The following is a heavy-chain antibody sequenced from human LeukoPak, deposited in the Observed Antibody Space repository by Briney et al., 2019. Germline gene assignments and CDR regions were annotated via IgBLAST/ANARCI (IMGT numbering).Heavy chain of an antibody. CDR1: GYTFTSYA. CDR3: ARGTYYYDSSGYYY. D-gene: IGHD3-22*01. V-gene: IGHV1-3*01. J-gene: IGHJ4*02. Sequence: GASVKASCKASGYTFTSYAMHWVRQAPGQRLEWMGWINAGNGNTKYSQKFQGRVTITRDTSASTAYMELSSLRSEDTAVYYCARGTYYYDSSGYYYWGQGTLVTVSS. CDR2: INAGNGNT.